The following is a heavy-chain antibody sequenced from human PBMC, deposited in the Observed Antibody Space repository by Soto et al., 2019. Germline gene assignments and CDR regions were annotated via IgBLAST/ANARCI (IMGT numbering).Heavy chain of an antibody. CDR1: GFTFSSYS. V-gene: IGHV3-21*02. J-gene: IGHJ4*02. Sequence: EVQLVESGGGPVKPGGSLRLSCAASGFTFSSYSMDWVRQAPGKGLEWVSSISTTGNYIYYADSVKGRFTISRDNARNSLYLQMNSLRAEDTAVYYCAREGSLYVDSISNCVDNCRQGTLVTVSS. CDR2: ISTTGNYI. D-gene: IGHD4-17*01. CDR3: AREGSLYVDSISNCVDN.